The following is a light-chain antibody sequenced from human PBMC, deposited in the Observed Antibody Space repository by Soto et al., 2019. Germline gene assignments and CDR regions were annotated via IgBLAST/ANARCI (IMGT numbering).Light chain of an antibody. V-gene: IGLV2-14*01. Sequence: QSAMTQAACVSGSPGQSITISCTGTSSDVGGYNYVSWYQQHPGKAPKLMIYEVSNRPSGVSNRFSGSKSGNTASLTISGLQAEDEADYYCSSYTSSSTYVFGTGTKVTVL. CDR3: SSYTSSSTYV. CDR2: EVS. J-gene: IGLJ1*01. CDR1: SSDVGGYNY.